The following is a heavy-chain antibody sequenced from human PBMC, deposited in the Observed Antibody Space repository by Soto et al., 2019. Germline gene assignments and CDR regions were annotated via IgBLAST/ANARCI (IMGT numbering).Heavy chain of an antibody. D-gene: IGHD3-10*01. CDR3: ARILVSEVSIYFDY. CDR1: GGSFSGYY. Sequence: SETLSLTCAVYGGSFSGYYWSWIRQPPGKGLEWIGEINHSGSTNYNPSLKSRVTISVDTSKNQFSLKLSSVTAADTAVYYCARILVSEVSIYFDYWGQGTLVTVSS. V-gene: IGHV4-34*01. CDR2: INHSGST. J-gene: IGHJ4*02.